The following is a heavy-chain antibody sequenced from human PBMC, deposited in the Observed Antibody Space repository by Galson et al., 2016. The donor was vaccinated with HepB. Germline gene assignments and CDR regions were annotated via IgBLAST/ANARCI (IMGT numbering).Heavy chain of an antibody. J-gene: IGHJ4*02. V-gene: IGHV3-9*01. CDR3: AKDRDFHGYNTYYFDY. D-gene: IGHD5-24*01. CDR2: IGWNSGSI. CDR1: GFTFDDYA. Sequence: SLRLSCAASGFTFDDYAMHWVRQVPGRGLEWVSGIGWNSGSIGYADSVKGRFIISRDNAKNSLYLQMNSLRAEDTALYYCAKDRDFHGYNTYYFDYWGQGTLVTASS.